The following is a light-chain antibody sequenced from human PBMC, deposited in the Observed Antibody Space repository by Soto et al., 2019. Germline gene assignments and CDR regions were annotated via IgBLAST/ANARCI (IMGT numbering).Light chain of an antibody. CDR1: QSVSTN. CDR2: VAS. J-gene: IGKJ2*01. CDR3: QQYNYRPPYT. Sequence: ETVMTKSPATLSMSPGERVTLSCRASQSVSTNVAWYQQKPGQAPRLLIYVASTRATGIPPRFSGSGYATEFTLTISSRQTADFAVYYCQQYNYRPPYTFGQGTKLEMK. V-gene: IGKV3-15*01.